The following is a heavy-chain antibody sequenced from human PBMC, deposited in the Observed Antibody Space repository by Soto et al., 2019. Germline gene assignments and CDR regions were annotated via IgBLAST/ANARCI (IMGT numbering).Heavy chain of an antibody. D-gene: IGHD3-3*01. CDR3: ARAPLEWLPDSDY. J-gene: IGHJ4*02. Sequence: TSETLSVTCPVSGGSIISYCWSWIRQPPGKGLEWIGYIYYSGSTNYNPSLKSRVTMTTDTSTSTAYMELRSLRSDDTAVYYCARAPLEWLPDSDYWGQGTLVTVPQ. CDR1: GGSIISYC. CDR2: IYYSGST. V-gene: IGHV4-59*01.